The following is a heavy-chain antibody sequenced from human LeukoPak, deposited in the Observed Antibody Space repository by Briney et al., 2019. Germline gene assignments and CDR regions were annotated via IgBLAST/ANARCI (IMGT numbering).Heavy chain of an antibody. CDR1: GFTFSSYS. V-gene: IGHV3-53*01. CDR2: IYTGGNT. J-gene: IGHJ4*02. CDR3: ARGDDSGYYDYFDY. D-gene: IGHD3-22*01. Sequence: GGSLRLSCAASGFTFSSYSMNWVRQAPGKGLEWVSTIYTGGNTYYAASVKGRFTISRDFSKNTVFLHMNSLRAEDTAVYYCARGDDSGYYDYFDYWGQGALVTVSS.